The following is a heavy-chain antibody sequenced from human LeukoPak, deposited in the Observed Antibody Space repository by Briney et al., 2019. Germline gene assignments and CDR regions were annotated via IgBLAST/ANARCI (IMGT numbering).Heavy chain of an antibody. D-gene: IGHD6-13*01. J-gene: IGHJ4*02. Sequence: NPGGSLRLSCVASEYDFRAYTFTWVRQAPGKGLEYVSSISKSSALKYYSESVRGRFTISRDNAENSLYLDMSNLGAEDTAVYYCGRGGKVEQLVLARWGQGSLVTVSS. V-gene: IGHV3-21*01. CDR1: EYDFRAYT. CDR2: ISKSSALK. CDR3: GRGGKVEQLVLAR.